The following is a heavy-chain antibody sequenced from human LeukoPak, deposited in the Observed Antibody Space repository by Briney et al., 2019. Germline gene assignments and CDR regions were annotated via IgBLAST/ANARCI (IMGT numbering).Heavy chain of an antibody. V-gene: IGHV4-61*02. Sequence: SQTLSLTCTVSGGSISTISYFWTWIRQPAGKGLEWIGRIYPSGSTNYNPSLKSRVTISLDTSKNQFSLKLSSVTAADTAVYYCARGTDGDYGYYYYYMDVWGKGTTVTISS. J-gene: IGHJ6*03. CDR1: GGSISTISYF. D-gene: IGHD4-17*01. CDR3: ARGTDGDYGYYYYYMDV. CDR2: IYPSGST.